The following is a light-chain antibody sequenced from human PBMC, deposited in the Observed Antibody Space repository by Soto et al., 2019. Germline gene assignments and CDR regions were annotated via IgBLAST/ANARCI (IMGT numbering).Light chain of an antibody. J-gene: IGLJ1*01. V-gene: IGLV2-14*01. CDR2: EVS. Sequence: QSALTQSASVSGSPGQSITLSCTGTSSDIGAYNYVSWYQQHPGKAPKVIIYEVSYRPSGVSDRFSGSKSGNTASLTISGLQAGDEADYYCCSYTSSSLYVFGTGTKLTVL. CDR3: CSYTSSSLYV. CDR1: SSDIGAYNY.